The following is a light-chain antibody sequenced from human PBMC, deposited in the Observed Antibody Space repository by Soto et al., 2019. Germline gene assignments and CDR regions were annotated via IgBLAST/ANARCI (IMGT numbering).Light chain of an antibody. CDR1: SSNIGAGYE. V-gene: IGLV1-40*01. J-gene: IGLJ1*01. CDR3: QSYDSSLSALYV. Sequence: QSVLTQPPSVSGAPGQRVTISCTGSSSNIGAGYEVHWDQQLPGTAPKLLIYGNNNRPSGVPDRFSGSKSGTSASLAITGLQAEDEADYYCQSYDSSLSALYVFGTGTQLTVL. CDR2: GNN.